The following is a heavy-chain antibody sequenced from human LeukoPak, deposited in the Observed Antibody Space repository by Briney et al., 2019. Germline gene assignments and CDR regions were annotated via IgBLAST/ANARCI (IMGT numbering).Heavy chain of an antibody. CDR2: IKEDGTEN. D-gene: IGHD2-2*02. V-gene: IGHV3-7*03. J-gene: IGHJ6*03. Sequence: GGSLRLSCAVSGFTFSTYWMRWVRQAPGKGREWVANIKEDGTENYYMDSVKGRFTISRDNAKNSLYLQMNSLRAEDTAVYYCARVAPYCSSTSCYIGDYYMDVWGKGTTVTVSS. CDR1: GFTFSTYW. CDR3: ARVAPYCSSTSCYIGDYYMDV.